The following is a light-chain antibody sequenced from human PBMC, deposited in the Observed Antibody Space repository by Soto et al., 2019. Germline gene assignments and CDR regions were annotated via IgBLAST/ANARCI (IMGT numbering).Light chain of an antibody. J-gene: IGKJ1*01. CDR2: DVS. CDR1: HTLRSGY. Sequence: SPGTLSLSPADRATLCPRPSHTLRSGYLAWYQRKPGQAPRLLIYDVSSRPTGITDRFSGSVSGTDFTLTISRLEPEDFAVYYCHQYCSSPRAFSQGTKVDIK. V-gene: IGKV3-20*01. CDR3: HQYCSSPRA.